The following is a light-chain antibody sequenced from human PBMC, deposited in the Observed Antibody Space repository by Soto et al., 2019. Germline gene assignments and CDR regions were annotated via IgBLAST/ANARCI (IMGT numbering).Light chain of an antibody. V-gene: IGLV1-40*01. CDR2: GNT. J-gene: IGLJ3*02. Sequence: QAVVTQPPSVSGAPGQRVTISCTGSNSNIGAGSDVHWYQQLPGKPPKLLIYGNTNRPSGVPDRFSGSKSGTSASLAITGLQPEDEADYSCQSYDTSLSGSRVFGGGTKVTVL. CDR3: QSYDTSLSGSRV. CDR1: NSNIGAGSD.